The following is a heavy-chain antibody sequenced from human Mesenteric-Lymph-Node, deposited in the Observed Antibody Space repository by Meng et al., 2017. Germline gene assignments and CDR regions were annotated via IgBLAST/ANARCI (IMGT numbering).Heavy chain of an antibody. CDR2: INSDGSST. V-gene: IGHV3-74*01. Sequence: GGSLRLSCAASGFTFSSYWMHWVRQAPGKGLVWVSRINSDGSSTSYADSVKGRFTISRDNAKNSLYLQMNSLRAEDTALYYCAKDDEGIYGSGSYAFDYWGQGTLVTVSS. D-gene: IGHD3-10*01. CDR3: AKDDEGIYGSGSYAFDY. CDR1: GFTFSSYW. J-gene: IGHJ4*02.